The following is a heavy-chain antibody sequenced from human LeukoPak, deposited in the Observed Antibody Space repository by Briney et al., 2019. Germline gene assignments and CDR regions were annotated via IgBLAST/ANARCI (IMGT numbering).Heavy chain of an antibody. CDR1: GFTFCDYY. J-gene: IGHJ4*02. V-gene: IGHV3-11*01. D-gene: IGHD3-22*01. Sequence: GGSLRLSCAASGFTFCDYYMSWIRQAPGKGLEWVSYISSSGSTIYYADSVKGRFTISRDNAKNSLYLQMNSLRAEDTAVYYCARGLTYYYDSSAGYWGQGTLVTVSS. CDR2: ISSSGSTI. CDR3: ARGLTYYYDSSAGY.